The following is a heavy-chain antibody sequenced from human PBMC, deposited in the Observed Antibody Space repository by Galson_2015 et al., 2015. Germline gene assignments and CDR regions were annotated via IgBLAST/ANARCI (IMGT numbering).Heavy chain of an antibody. CDR3: GVAGVSGWYWVDY. Sequence: SLRLSCAASGLTFSTYGMHWVRQASGKGLEWVALISYDGRNKYFADSVKGRFTISRDNSKNTLYLQMNSLRAEDTAVYYCGVAGVSGWYWVDYWGQGTLVTVSS. J-gene: IGHJ4*02. D-gene: IGHD6-19*01. CDR2: ISYDGRNK. V-gene: IGHV3-30*03. CDR1: GLTFSTYG.